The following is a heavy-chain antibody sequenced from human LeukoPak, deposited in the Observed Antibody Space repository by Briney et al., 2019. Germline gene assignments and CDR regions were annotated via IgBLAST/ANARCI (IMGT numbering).Heavy chain of an antibody. CDR1: EFTFSDHY. D-gene: IGHD3-10*01. J-gene: IGHJ4*02. V-gene: IGHV3-72*01. CDR2: IRNKPSSYTT. CDR3: GDLGSAGTDH. Sequence: PGGSLRLSCAASEFTFSDHYMDWVRQAPGQGLKWVGLIRNKPSSYTTVYAASVKGRFTISRDDSKNSVYLQMDSLKTEDTAVYYCGDLGSAGTDHWGQGTLVTVSS.